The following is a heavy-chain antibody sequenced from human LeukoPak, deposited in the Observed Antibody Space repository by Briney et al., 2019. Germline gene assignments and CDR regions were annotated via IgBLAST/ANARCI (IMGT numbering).Heavy chain of an antibody. CDR1: GGSISSSTYY. CDR2: IYYSGTT. V-gene: IGHV4-39*01. CDR3: ARPPRHDFDDSRVHDAFDI. Sequence: PSETLSLTCTVSGGSISSSTYYWGWIRQSPGKGLEWTGSIYYSGTTYYNPSLKSRVTISVDTSKNQFSLKLTSVTAADTAVYYCARPPRHDFDDSRVHDAFDIWGQGTMVTVSS. J-gene: IGHJ3*02. D-gene: IGHD2-15*01.